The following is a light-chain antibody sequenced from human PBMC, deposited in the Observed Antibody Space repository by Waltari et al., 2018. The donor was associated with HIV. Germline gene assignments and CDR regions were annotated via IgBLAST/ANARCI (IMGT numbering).Light chain of an antibody. J-gene: IGLJ3*02. CDR1: RSAVGGYHY. CDR2: EVS. CDR3: SSYTSSSTRV. V-gene: IGLV2-14*01. Sequence: QSALTQPASVSGSPGQSITISCTGTRSAVGGYHYYSWYQQHPGQAPKLMIYEVSNRPSGVSNRFSGSKSGNTASLTISGLQAEDEADYYCSSYTSSSTRVFGGGTKLTVL.